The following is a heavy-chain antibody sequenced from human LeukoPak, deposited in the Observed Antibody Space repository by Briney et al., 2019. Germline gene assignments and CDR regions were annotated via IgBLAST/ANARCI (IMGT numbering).Heavy chain of an antibody. Sequence: SETLSLTCTVSGGSISSSSYYWGWIRQPPGKGLEWIGSIYYSGSTYYNPSLKSRVTISVDTSKNQFSLKLTSVTAADTAVYYCVRDRELTYWGQGTLVTVSS. V-gene: IGHV4-39*07. CDR1: GGSISSSSYY. CDR2: IYYSGST. D-gene: IGHD3-10*01. CDR3: VRDRELTY. J-gene: IGHJ4*02.